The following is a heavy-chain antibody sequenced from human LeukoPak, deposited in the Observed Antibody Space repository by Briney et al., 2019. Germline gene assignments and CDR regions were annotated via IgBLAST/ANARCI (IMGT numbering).Heavy chain of an antibody. CDR2: ISWNSGSI. V-gene: IGHV3-9*01. CDR1: GFTFDDYA. J-gene: IGHJ4*02. Sequence: GRSLRLSCAASGFTFDDYAMHWVRQAPGKGLEWVSGISWNSGSIGYADSVKGRFTISRDNAKNSLYLQMNSLRAEDTAVYYCANDHDYIGYWGQGTLVTVSS. CDR3: ANDHDYIGY.